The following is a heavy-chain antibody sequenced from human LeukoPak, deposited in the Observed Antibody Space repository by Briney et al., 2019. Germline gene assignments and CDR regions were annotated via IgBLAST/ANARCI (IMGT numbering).Heavy chain of an antibody. D-gene: IGHD3-22*01. V-gene: IGHV3-23*01. J-gene: IGHJ4*02. Sequence: PGGSLRLSCAASGLTFSNYAMSWVRQAPGKGLEWVSGVSGSGGSTYYADSVKGRLTISRDNSKNTLYLQMNSLRAEDTAIYYCANRAYYDSSGYYEYYFDYWGQGTLVTVSS. CDR2: VSGSGGST. CDR3: ANRAYYDSSGYYEYYFDY. CDR1: GLTFSNYA.